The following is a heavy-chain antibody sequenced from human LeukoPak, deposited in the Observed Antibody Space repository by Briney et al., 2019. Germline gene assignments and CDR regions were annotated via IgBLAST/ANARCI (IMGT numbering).Heavy chain of an antibody. CDR3: ARDNYDFWSGKENYFDY. Sequence: PSETLSLTCTVSGGSISSNNYYWGWIRQPPGKGLEWIGSIYHSGSTYYNPSLKSRVTISVDTSKNQFSLKLSSVTAADTAVYYCARDNYDFWSGKENYFDYWGQGTLVTVSS. J-gene: IGHJ4*02. CDR2: IYHSGST. D-gene: IGHD3-3*01. V-gene: IGHV4-39*07. CDR1: GGSISSNNYY.